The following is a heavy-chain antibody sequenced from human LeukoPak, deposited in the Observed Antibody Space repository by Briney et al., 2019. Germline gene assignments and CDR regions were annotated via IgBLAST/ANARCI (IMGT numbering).Heavy chain of an antibody. V-gene: IGHV4-4*02. CDR2: IHHSGST. CDR3: ATLDY. Sequence: SETLSLTCAVSGVSISSSNWWNWVRQPPGKGLEWIGEIHHSGSTNYNPSLKSRVTISVDTSKNQFSLKLTSVTAADTAVYYCATLDYWGQGTLVTVSS. J-gene: IGHJ4*02. CDR1: GVSISSSNW.